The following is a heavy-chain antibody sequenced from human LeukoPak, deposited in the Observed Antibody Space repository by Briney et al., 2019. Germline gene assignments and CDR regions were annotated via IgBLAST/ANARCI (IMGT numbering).Heavy chain of an antibody. D-gene: IGHD6-13*01. V-gene: IGHV3-23*01. J-gene: IGHJ6*02. CDR3: AKVLAGTFYYYGMDV. Sequence: GGSLRLSCAASGFTFSSYAMSWVRQAPGKGLEWVSAISGSGGSTYYADSVKGRFTISRDNSKNTLYLQMNGLRAEDTAVYYCAKVLAGTFYYYGMDVWGQGTTVTVSS. CDR1: GFTFSSYA. CDR2: ISGSGGST.